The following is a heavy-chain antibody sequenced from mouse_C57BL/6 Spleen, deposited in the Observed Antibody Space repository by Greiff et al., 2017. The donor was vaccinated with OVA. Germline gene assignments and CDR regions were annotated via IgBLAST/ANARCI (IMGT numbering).Heavy chain of an antibody. D-gene: IGHD2-5*01. J-gene: IGHJ2*01. Sequence: VQLQQSGPELVKPGASVKMSCKASGYTFTDYNMHWVKQSHGKSLEWIGYINPNNGGTSYNQKFKGKATLTVNKSSSTAYMELRSLTSEDSAVYYCAREGAYYSNYGYWGQGTTLTVSS. CDR2: INPNNGGT. V-gene: IGHV1-22*01. CDR3: AREGAYYSNYGY. CDR1: GYTFTDYN.